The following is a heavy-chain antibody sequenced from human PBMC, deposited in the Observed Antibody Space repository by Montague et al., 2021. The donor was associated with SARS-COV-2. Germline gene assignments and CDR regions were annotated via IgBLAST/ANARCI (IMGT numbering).Heavy chain of an antibody. V-gene: IGHV6-1*01. D-gene: IGHD3-22*01. CDR2: TYYRSKWYN. CDR1: GDSVSSNSAA. Sequence: CAISGDSVSSNSAAWNWLRQSPSRGLEWLGRTYYRSKWYNDYAVSVKSRITINPDTSKNQFSLKLSSVTAADTAVYYCARDTRITMIVVVQGYGMDVWGQGTTVTVSS. J-gene: IGHJ6*02. CDR3: ARDTRITMIVVVQGYGMDV.